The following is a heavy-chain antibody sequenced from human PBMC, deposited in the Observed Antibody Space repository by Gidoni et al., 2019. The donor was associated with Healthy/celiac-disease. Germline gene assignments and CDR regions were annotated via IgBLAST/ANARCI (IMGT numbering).Heavy chain of an antibody. D-gene: IGHD6-13*01. V-gene: IGHV1-46*01. CDR2: INPSGGST. Sequence: QVQLVQSGAEVKKPGASVTVSCKASGYTFTSYYMHWVRQAPGQGLEWMGIINPSGGSTSYAQKFQGRVTMTRDTSTSTVYMELSSLRSEDTAVYYCARDSLYSSILYRPEFDYWGQGTLVTVSS. J-gene: IGHJ4*02. CDR3: ARDSLYSSILYRPEFDY. CDR1: GYTFTSYY.